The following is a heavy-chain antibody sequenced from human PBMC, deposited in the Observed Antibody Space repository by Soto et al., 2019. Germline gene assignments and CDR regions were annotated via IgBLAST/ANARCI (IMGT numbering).Heavy chain of an antibody. V-gene: IGHV3-30-3*01. CDR2: ISYDGSNK. CDR3: AREEVGVLAY. D-gene: IGHD1-26*01. Sequence: GGSLRLSCAASGFTFSSYAMHWGRQAPGKGLEWVAVISYDGSNKYYADSVKGRFTISRDNSKNTLYLQMNSLRAEDTAVYYCAREEVGVLAYWGQGTLVTVSS. CDR1: GFTFSSYA. J-gene: IGHJ4*02.